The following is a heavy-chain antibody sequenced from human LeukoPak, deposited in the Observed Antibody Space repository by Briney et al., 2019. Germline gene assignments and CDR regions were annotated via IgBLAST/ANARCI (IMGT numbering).Heavy chain of an antibody. V-gene: IGHV1-2*02. CDR2: INPNSGGT. D-gene: IGHD3-9*01. CDR3: ARVERYFDWLSRGSIDY. Sequence: ASVNVSCKTSGYTFIGYYMHWVRQAPGQGLEWMGWINPNSGGTNYAQKFQGRVTMTRDTSISTAYMELSRLRSDDTAVYYCARVERYFDWLSRGSIDYWGQGTLVTVSS. CDR1: GYTFIGYY. J-gene: IGHJ4*02.